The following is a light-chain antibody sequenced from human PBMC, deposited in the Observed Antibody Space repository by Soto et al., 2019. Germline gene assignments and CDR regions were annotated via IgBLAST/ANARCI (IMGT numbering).Light chain of an antibody. CDR3: SSYTSSGTLI. CDR2: EVS. J-gene: IGLJ2*01. V-gene: IGLV2-14*01. Sequence: QSALTQPASVSGSPGQSITISCTGTSSDVGGYDYVSWYQQHPGTAPKLMISEVSNRPSGISNRFSGSKSGNTASLTISGLQAEDEADYYCSSYTSSGTLIFGGGTKLTVL. CDR1: SSDVGGYDY.